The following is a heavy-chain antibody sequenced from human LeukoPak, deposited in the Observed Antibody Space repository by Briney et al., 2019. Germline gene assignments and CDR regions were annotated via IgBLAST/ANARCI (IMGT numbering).Heavy chain of an antibody. CDR3: ARGPLWFGELFHDY. D-gene: IGHD3-10*01. V-gene: IGHV4-34*01. CDR1: GGSFSGYY. J-gene: IGHJ4*02. CDR2: INHSGST. Sequence: SETLSLTCAVYGGSFSGYYWSWIGQPPGKGLEWIGEINHSGSTNYNPSLKSRVTISVDTSKNQFSLKLSSVTAADTAVYYCARGPLWFGELFHDYWGREPWSPSPQ.